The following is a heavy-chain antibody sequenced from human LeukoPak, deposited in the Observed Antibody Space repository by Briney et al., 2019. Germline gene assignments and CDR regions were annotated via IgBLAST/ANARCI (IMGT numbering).Heavy chain of an antibody. D-gene: IGHD3-22*01. CDR1: GYTFTSYG. CDR2: ISAYNGNT. V-gene: IGHV1-18*01. CDR3: ARSPMIVVVTDFDY. J-gene: IGHJ4*02. Sequence: GASVKVSCRASGYTFTSYGINWVRQAPGQGLEWMGWISAYNGNTNYAQKLKGRVTMTTDTSTSTAYMELRSLRSDDTAVYYCARSPMIVVVTDFDYWGQGTLVTVSS.